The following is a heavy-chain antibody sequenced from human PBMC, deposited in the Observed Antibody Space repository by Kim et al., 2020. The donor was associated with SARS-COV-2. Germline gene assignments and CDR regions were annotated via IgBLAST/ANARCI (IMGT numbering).Heavy chain of an antibody. CDR1: GGSFSGYY. Sequence: SETLSLTCAVYGGSFSGYYWSWIRQPPGKGLEWIGEINHSGSTNYNPSLKSRVTISVDTSKNQFSLKLSSVTAADTAVYYCARRGPVLMVYGKAFDIWGQGTMVTVSS. V-gene: IGHV4-34*01. J-gene: IGHJ3*02. CDR3: ARRGPVLMVYGKAFDI. D-gene: IGHD2-8*01. CDR2: INHSGST.